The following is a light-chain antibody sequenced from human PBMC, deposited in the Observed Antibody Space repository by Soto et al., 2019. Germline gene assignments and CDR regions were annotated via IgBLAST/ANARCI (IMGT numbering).Light chain of an antibody. CDR2: AAS. Sequence: DIQMTQSPSSLSASVGDRVTITCRASQGIRSDLGWYQQKPGKAPKRLIYAASGLQSGVPSRFSGSGSGTEFPLTICSLQPEDFAAYYCLQYNTYPPTFGQGTKVEIK. CDR3: LQYNTYPPT. V-gene: IGKV1-17*01. CDR1: QGIRSD. J-gene: IGKJ1*01.